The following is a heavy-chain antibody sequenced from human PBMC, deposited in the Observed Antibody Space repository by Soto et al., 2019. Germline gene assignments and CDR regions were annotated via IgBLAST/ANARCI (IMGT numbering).Heavy chain of an antibody. Sequence: QVQLQQSGPGLVKPSETLSLTCTVSGGSISTYYWSWIRQPPGKGLEWIGYIYYGGSANYNPSLESRVTLSLDRSKKQFPLRLNSVTAADTAVYYCSRGGHCTDGVCSALDYWGQGTLVTVSS. V-gene: IGHV4-59*08. J-gene: IGHJ4*02. CDR1: GGSISTYY. CDR2: IYYGGSA. CDR3: SRGGHCTDGVCSALDY. D-gene: IGHD2-8*01.